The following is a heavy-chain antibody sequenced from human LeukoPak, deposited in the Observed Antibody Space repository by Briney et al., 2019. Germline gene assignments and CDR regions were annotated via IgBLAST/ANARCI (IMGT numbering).Heavy chain of an antibody. Sequence: ASVKVSCEASGYPFTSYYINWVRQAPGQGLEWMGWISAYNGDTNYAQNLQGRVTMTTDTSTDTAYMELRSLRSDDTAVYYCARDGLSYTNPNNWFDPWGQGTLVTVSS. CDR3: ARDGLSYTNPNNWFDP. CDR1: GYPFTSYY. D-gene: IGHD2-2*02. CDR2: ISAYNGDT. V-gene: IGHV1-18*01. J-gene: IGHJ5*02.